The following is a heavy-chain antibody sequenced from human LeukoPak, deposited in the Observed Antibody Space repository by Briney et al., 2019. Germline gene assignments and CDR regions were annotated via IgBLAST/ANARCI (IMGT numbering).Heavy chain of an antibody. CDR2: ISWDGGST. CDR1: GFTFSSYS. Sequence: HPGGSLRLSCAASGFTFSSYSMNWVRQAPGKGLEWVSLISWDGGSTYYADSVKGRFTISRDNSKNSLYLQMNSLRTEDTALYYCAKDIESGEMATIFGYYYYYGMDVWGQGTTVTVSS. J-gene: IGHJ6*02. V-gene: IGHV3-43*01. D-gene: IGHD5-24*01. CDR3: AKDIESGEMATIFGYYYYYGMDV.